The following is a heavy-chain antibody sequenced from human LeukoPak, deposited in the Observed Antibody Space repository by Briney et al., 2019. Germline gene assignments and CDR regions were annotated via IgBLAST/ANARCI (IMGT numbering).Heavy chain of an antibody. CDR1: GGSISSSSYY. J-gene: IGHJ4*02. Sequence: SETLSLTCTVSGGSISSSSYYWGWIRQPPGKGLEWIGNIYYSGSTYYNPSLKSRVTISVDTSKNQFSLKPSSVTAADTAVYYCARGRNWNLHFDYWGQGTLVTVSS. V-gene: IGHV4-39*01. D-gene: IGHD1-7*01. CDR2: IYYSGST. CDR3: ARGRNWNLHFDY.